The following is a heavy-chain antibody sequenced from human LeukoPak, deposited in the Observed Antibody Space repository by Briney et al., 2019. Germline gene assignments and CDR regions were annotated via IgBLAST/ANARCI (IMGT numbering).Heavy chain of an antibody. D-gene: IGHD3-22*01. Sequence: GGSLRLSCAASGFTFSSYAMSWVRQAPEKGLEWVSTISDSGGGTYYADSVRGRFTISRDNSKNTLYLQMNSLRVEDTAVYYCARENYYDDSGYHYLGAFDIWGQGTMVAVSS. CDR3: ARENYYDDSGYHYLGAFDI. J-gene: IGHJ3*02. V-gene: IGHV3-23*01. CDR1: GFTFSSYA. CDR2: ISDSGGGT.